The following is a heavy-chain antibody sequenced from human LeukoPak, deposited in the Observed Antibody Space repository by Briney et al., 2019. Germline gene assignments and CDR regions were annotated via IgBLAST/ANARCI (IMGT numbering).Heavy chain of an antibody. J-gene: IGHJ4*02. CDR1: GFTFSSYG. D-gene: IGHD6-6*01. CDR3: ARGPNSNWSGLDF. CDR2: ISYDGSNK. Sequence: GGSLRLSCAASGFTFSSYGMHWVRQAPGKGLEWVAVISYDGSNKYYADSVKGRFTISRDNSKNTLYLQMNSLRAEDTAVYYCARGPNSNWSGLDFWGQGTLLTVSS. V-gene: IGHV3-30*03.